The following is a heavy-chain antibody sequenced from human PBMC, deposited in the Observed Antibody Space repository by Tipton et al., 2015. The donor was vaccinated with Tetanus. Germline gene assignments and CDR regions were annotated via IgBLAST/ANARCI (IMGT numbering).Heavy chain of an antibody. V-gene: IGHV4-61*01. Sequence: TLSLTCTVSGGSVSSGSYYWSWIRQPPGKGLEWIGYIYYSGSTNYNPSLKSRVTISVDTSKNQFSLKLSSVTAADTAVYYCARAPDILTGYYAFDTWGQGTMVTVSS. J-gene: IGHJ3*02. D-gene: IGHD3-9*01. CDR3: ARAPDILTGYYAFDT. CDR1: GGSVSSGSYY. CDR2: IYYSGST.